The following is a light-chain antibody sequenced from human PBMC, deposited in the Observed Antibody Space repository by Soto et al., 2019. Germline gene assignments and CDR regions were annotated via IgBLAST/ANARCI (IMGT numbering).Light chain of an antibody. J-gene: IGKJ5*01. CDR2: QTS. Sequence: EIVLTQSPATLSSFPGDRVTLSCRASQYINTRLAWYQHRPGQAPRLLIYQTSIRAAGIPARFSGGGSGTELTLTISSLQSEDFVVYYCQQYNSWPPITFGQGTRLEIK. CDR3: QQYNSWPPIT. V-gene: IGKV3D-15*01. CDR1: QYINTR.